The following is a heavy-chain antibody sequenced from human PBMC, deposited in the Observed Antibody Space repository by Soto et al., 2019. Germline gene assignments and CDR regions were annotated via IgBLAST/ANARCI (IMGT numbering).Heavy chain of an antibody. CDR1: GVPFSAFSSHD. CDR2: IGIAGDT. CDR3: ARGFYGSGSYYKNFYFDY. J-gene: IGHJ4*02. Sequence: GGSLRISCAASGVPFSAFSSHDMHCVRQATGKGLEWVSGIGIAGDTYYPGSVKGRFTISRENAKNSLYLQMNSLRAEDTAVYYCARGFYGSGSYYKNFYFDYWGQGA. D-gene: IGHD3-10*01. V-gene: IGHV3-13*04.